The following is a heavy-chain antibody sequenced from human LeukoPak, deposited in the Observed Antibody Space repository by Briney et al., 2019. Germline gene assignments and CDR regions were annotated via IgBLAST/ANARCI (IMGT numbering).Heavy chain of an antibody. CDR3: ARSYSKGNYGTDY. CDR2: INPNTGAT. Sequence: ASVKVSCKASGYSFTDYYMHWVRQAPGQGLEWMGWINPNTGATNYAQKFQGRVTMTRDTSISTAYMDLNRLTSDDTAVYYCARSYSKGNYGTDYWGQGTLVTVSS. J-gene: IGHJ4*02. V-gene: IGHV1-2*02. CDR1: GYSFTDYY. D-gene: IGHD3-10*01.